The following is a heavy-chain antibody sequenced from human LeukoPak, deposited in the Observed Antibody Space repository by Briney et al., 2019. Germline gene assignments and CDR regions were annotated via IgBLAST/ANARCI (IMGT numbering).Heavy chain of an antibody. CDR3: ARDGEYSSGWYGRNWFDP. CDR1: GFTFSAYW. Sequence: SGGSLRLSCAASGFTFSAYWMNWVRQAPGKGLEWVANIKQDGSEKYYVDSVKGRFTISRDNAKNSLYLQMNSLKAEDTAVYYCARDGEYSSGWYGRNWFDPWGQGTLVTVSS. J-gene: IGHJ5*02. V-gene: IGHV3-7*01. CDR2: IKQDGSEK. D-gene: IGHD6-19*01.